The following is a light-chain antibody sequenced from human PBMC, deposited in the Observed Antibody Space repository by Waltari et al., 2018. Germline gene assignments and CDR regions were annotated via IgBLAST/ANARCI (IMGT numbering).Light chain of an antibody. V-gene: IGKV1-5*03. J-gene: IGKJ1*01. CDR2: KES. Sequence: DIQMTQSPSTLSASVGDRVTITCRASQSISIWLAWYQQKPGKATKLLLYKESSLQSGVPSRFSGRGAGTEFTLTITSLQPDDFATYYCQQYHTYWTFGQGTKVEIK. CDR3: QQYHTYWT. CDR1: QSISIW.